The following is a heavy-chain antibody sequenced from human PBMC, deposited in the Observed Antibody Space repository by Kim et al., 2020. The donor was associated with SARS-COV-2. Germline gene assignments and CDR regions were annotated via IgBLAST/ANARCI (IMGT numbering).Heavy chain of an antibody. CDR3: ARHHAVEHYYYYGMDV. CDR2: IYPGDSDT. D-gene: IGHD6-19*01. CDR1: GYSFTSYW. J-gene: IGHJ6*02. V-gene: IGHV5-51*01. Sequence: GESLKISCKGSGYSFTSYWIGWVRQMPGKGLEWMGIIYPGDSDTRYSPSFQDQVTISADKSISTAYLQWSSLKASDTAMYFFARHHAVEHYYYYGMDVWGQGTTVTVSS.